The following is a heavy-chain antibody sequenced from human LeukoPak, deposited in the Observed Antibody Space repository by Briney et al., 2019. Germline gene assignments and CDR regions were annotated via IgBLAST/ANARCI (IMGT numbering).Heavy chain of an antibody. CDR1: GFTFRSYG. V-gene: IGHV3-30*02. D-gene: IGHD2-8*01. CDR2: IQNDGSNE. J-gene: IGHJ6*03. Sequence: GGSLRLSCAASGFTFRSYGMHWVRQAPGKGPERVAYIQNDGSNEQYADSVKGRFSISRDSSKNILYLQMNSLRAVDTAVYYCAKDRCSNGIGCYYYYMDVWGKGTTVTISS. CDR3: AKDRCSNGIGCYYYYMDV.